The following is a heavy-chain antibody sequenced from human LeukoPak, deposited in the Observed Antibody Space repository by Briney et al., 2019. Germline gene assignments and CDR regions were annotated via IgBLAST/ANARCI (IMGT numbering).Heavy chain of an antibody. CDR2: INQDGSES. Sequence: PGGSLRLSCAASGLTFGRYWLTWVRQAPGKGLEWVANINQDGSESNYVDSVKGRFTISRDNDKSSLYLQMDSLKDEDTAVYHCVSRDCTAEACFASSFNCFDHWGQGSLVTVSS. V-gene: IGHV3-7*03. CDR1: GLTFGRYW. J-gene: IGHJ4*02. CDR3: VSRDCTAEACFASSFNCFDH. D-gene: IGHD2-8*02.